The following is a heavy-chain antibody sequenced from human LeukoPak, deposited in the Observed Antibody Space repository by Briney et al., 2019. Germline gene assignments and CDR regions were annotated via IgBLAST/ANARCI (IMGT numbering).Heavy chain of an antibody. V-gene: IGHV1-2*06. Sequence: GASVKVSCKASGYTFTGYYIHWVRQAPGQGLEWMGRFNPGSGDTKYAQKFQDRVTMTRDTSISTAYMDLSRLTSDDTAVYYCGRGTSSGSSNWFDAWGQGPVVTVSS. J-gene: IGHJ5*02. CDR1: GYTFTGYY. D-gene: IGHD2-15*01. CDR3: GRGTSSGSSNWFDA. CDR2: FNPGSGDT.